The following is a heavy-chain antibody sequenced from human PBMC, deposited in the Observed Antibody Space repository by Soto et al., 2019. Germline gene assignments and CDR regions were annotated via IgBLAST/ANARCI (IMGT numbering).Heavy chain of an antibody. J-gene: IGHJ3*02. D-gene: IGHD6-6*01. CDR2: IYHSGST. CDR1: SGSISSSSNW. V-gene: IGHV4-4*02. CDR3: AREGRIAAPTGTFDI. Sequence: QVQLQESGPGLVKPSGTLSLTCAVSSGSISSSSNWWSWVRQPPGQGLEWIGEIYHSGSTNYNPSLQSRVTISVDEYKNQFPLKLSSVTAADTAMYYCAREGRIAAPTGTFDIWGQGKMLTASS.